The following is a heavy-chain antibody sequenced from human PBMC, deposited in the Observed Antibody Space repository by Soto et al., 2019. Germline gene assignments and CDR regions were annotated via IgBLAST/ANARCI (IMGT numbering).Heavy chain of an antibody. V-gene: IGHV1-2*04. CDR1: GYTFTVYD. J-gene: IGHJ4*02. Sequence: QVPLVQSGSEVKKPGASVKVSCKASGYTFTVYDMHWVRQAPGQGLEWMGWINPNSGGTNYAQKFQGWVTTTRDTSSSTAYMELSRLRSDDTAVYYWARAADPTGYSSGWYGYWGQGTLVTVSS. D-gene: IGHD6-19*01. CDR3: ARAADPTGYSSGWYGY. CDR2: INPNSGGT.